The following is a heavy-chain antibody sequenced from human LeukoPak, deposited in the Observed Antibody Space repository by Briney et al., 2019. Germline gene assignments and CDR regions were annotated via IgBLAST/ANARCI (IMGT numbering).Heavy chain of an antibody. D-gene: IGHD2-21*02. Sequence: PSETLSLTCTVSGGSISSGSYYWGWIRQPPGKGLEWIGSIYYSGSTYYNPSLKSRVTISVDTSKNQFSLKLSSVTAADTAVYYCARVLEMRVVTAIRYLFDPWGQGTLVTVSS. CDR3: ARVLEMRVVTAIRYLFDP. J-gene: IGHJ5*02. CDR1: GGSISSGSYY. CDR2: IYYSGST. V-gene: IGHV4-39*01.